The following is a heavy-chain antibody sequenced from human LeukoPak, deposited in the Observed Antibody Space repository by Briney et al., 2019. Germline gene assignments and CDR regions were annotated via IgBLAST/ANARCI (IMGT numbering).Heavy chain of an antibody. CDR3: ARVYSEYYYDSSGYQDWFDP. CDR2: IYHIAST. Sequence: SETLSLTCTVSGYCLSSGYYWGWIRQPPGKGLERSGSIYHIASTYYNPSLKSRVTISVDTSKNQFSLKLSSVTAADTAVYYCARVYSEYYYDSSGYQDWFDPWGQGTLVTVSS. D-gene: IGHD3-22*01. CDR1: GYCLSSGYY. V-gene: IGHV4-38-2*02. J-gene: IGHJ5*02.